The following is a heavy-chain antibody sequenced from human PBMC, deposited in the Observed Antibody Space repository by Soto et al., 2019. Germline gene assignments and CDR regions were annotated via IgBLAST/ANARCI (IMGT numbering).Heavy chain of an antibody. J-gene: IGHJ4*02. CDR3: AIVKDGGYYKTSYYFEY. CDR2: INAGNGNT. Sequence: QVPLVQSGAEVKKPGASVKVSCKASGYTFTSYAMHWVRQAPGQRLEWMGWINAGNGNTKYSQKFQGRVTITRDTSASTVYMELSCLSSEDTAVYYCAIVKDGGYYKTSYYFEYWGQGTLFTVSS. CDR1: GYTFTSYA. V-gene: IGHV1-3*01. D-gene: IGHD5-12*01.